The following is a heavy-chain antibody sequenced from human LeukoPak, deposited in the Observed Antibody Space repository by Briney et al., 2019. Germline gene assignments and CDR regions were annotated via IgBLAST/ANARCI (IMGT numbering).Heavy chain of an antibody. J-gene: IGHJ6*03. V-gene: IGHV4-39*01. Sequence: SETLSLTCTVSGDSISSSSFYWGWLRQPPGKGLEWIGTIYSTGSTYYNPSLKSRVTMSVAASKNQFSLELSSVTAADTALYYCARSRYDFWSGYSDYYMDVWAKGPRSPSP. CDR1: GDSISSSSFY. CDR2: IYSTGST. D-gene: IGHD3-3*01. CDR3: ARSRYDFWSGYSDYYMDV.